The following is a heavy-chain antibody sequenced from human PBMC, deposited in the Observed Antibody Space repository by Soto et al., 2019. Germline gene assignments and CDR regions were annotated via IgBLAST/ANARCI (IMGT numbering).Heavy chain of an antibody. J-gene: IGHJ4*02. V-gene: IGHV4-31*03. CDR2: IYYSGST. CDR1: GGSISSGGYY. D-gene: IGHD5-18*01. CDR3: ARERLSANRQLRFDY. Sequence: QVQLQESGPGLVKPSQTLSLTCTVSGGSISSGGYYWSWIRQHPGKGLEWIGYIYYSGSTYYNPSLRSRVTLPVDTSKNQFSLKLSSVTAADTAVYYCARERLSANRQLRFDYWGQGTLVTVPS.